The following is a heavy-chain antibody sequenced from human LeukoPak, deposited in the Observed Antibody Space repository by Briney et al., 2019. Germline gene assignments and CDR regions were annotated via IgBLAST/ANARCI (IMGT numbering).Heavy chain of an antibody. CDR2: IYYSGST. Sequence: PSETLSLTCTVSGGSVISGSYHWSWIRQPPGKGLEWIGYIYYSGSTNYNSSLKSRVTISVDRSKNQFSLKLSSVTAADTAVYYCARLVAATGNFDYWGQGTLVTVSS. J-gene: IGHJ4*02. CDR3: ARLVAATGNFDY. V-gene: IGHV4-61*01. CDR1: GGSVISGSYH. D-gene: IGHD6-13*01.